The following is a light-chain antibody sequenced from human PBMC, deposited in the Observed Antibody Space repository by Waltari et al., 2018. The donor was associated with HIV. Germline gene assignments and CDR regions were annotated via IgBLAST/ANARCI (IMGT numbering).Light chain of an antibody. Sequence: HSALTQPASASGSPGQSITISCTGTSTDVGGFDLVSWYQHHPGKAPKLIIFGVNKRPSGVSNRFCGAKSGNTASLTISGLQTEDETDYYCSSYARSRSLLFGGGTKLTVL. V-gene: IGLV2-23*02. CDR2: GVN. CDR1: STDVGGFDL. CDR3: SSYARSRSLL. J-gene: IGLJ2*01.